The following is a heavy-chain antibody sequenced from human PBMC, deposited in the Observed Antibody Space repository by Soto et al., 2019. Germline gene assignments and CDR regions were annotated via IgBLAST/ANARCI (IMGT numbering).Heavy chain of an antibody. Sequence: QVQLVESGGGVVQPGRSLRLSCAASGFTFSSYGMHWVRQAPGKGLEWVEVIWYDGSNKYYADSVKGRFTISRDNSKNTLYLQMNSLRAEDTAVYYCARGCGGSCSSARYYFDYWGQGTLVTVSS. CDR1: GFTFSSYG. CDR3: ARGCGGSCSSARYYFDY. V-gene: IGHV3-33*01. D-gene: IGHD2-15*01. J-gene: IGHJ4*02. CDR2: IWYDGSNK.